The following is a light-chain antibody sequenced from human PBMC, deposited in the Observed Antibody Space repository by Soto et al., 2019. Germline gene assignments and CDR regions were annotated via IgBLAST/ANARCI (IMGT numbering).Light chain of an antibody. Sequence: DIQVTQSPSTLSASVGDRVTITCRASESIKGWLAWYQQKPGKAPKPLIYDASSLKGGVPSRFSGSGSGTEFTLTISSLQPDDFATYYCQQYNNHWTFGQGTKV. CDR2: DAS. J-gene: IGKJ1*01. V-gene: IGKV1-5*01. CDR1: ESIKGW. CDR3: QQYNNHWT.